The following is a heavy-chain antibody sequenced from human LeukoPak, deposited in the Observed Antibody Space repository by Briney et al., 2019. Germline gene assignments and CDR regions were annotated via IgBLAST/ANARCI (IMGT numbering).Heavy chain of an antibody. J-gene: IGHJ4*02. CDR1: GGTFSSYA. D-gene: IGHD3-22*01. Sequence: GASVKVSCKASGGTFSSYAISWVRQAPGQGLEWMGGIIPIFGTANYAQKFQGRVTMTTDTSTSTAYMELRSLRSDDTAVYYCARDREYYYDSSGYYYFDYWGQGTLVTVSS. CDR3: ARDREYYYDSSGYYYFDY. V-gene: IGHV1-69*05. CDR2: IIPIFGTA.